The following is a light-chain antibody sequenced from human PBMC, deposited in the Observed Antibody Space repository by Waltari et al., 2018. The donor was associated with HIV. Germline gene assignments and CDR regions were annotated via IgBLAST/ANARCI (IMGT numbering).Light chain of an antibody. CDR2: RND. CDR3: ATWDDSLSGWV. V-gene: IGLV1-47*01. J-gene: IGLJ3*02. CDR1: RSNIGKKF. Sequence: QSVLTQPPSASGTPGQRVTISCSGSRSNIGKKFIYWSQQFPGTAPKLLIYRNDQRPSGVPDRFSGSKSGTSASLAISGLRSEDEADYYCATWDDSLSGWVFGGGTKLTVL.